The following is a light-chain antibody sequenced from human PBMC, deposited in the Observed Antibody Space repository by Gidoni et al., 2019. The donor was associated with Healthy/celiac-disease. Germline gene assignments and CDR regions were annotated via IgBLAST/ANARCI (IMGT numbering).Light chain of an antibody. V-gene: IGKV3-11*01. CDR2: DAS. CDR1: QSVSSY. J-gene: IGKJ4*01. CDR3: QQRSNWPLT. Sequence: EIVLTQSPATLSLSPGERATLYCRASQSVSSYLAWYQQKPGQAPRLLIYDASNRATGIPARCSGSGSGADFTLTISSLEPEDFAVYYCQQRSNWPLTFGGGTKVEIK.